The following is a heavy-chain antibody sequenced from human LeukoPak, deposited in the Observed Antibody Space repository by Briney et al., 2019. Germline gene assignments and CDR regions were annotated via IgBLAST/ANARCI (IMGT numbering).Heavy chain of an antibody. Sequence: GGSLRLSCAASGFTFSSYEMNWVRQAPGKGLEWISYISSSGSTIHYADSVKGRFTISRDNAKNSLYLQMNSLRAEDTAVYYCAELGITMIGGVWGKGTTVTISS. CDR3: AELGITMIGGV. V-gene: IGHV3-48*03. CDR1: GFTFSSYE. D-gene: IGHD3-10*02. J-gene: IGHJ6*04. CDR2: ISSSGSTI.